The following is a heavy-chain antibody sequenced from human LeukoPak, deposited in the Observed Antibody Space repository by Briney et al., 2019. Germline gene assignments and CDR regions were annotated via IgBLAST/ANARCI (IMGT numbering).Heavy chain of an antibody. CDR2: ISSSSSYI. CDR1: GFTFSSYS. Sequence: PGGSLRLSCAASGFTFSSYSMNWVRQAPGKGLEWVSSISSSSSYIYYADSVKGRFTISRDNAKNSLYLQMNSLRAEDTAVYYCARDQVYYDSSGYYYDYWGQGTLVTVSS. V-gene: IGHV3-21*01. D-gene: IGHD3-22*01. CDR3: ARDQVYYDSSGYYYDY. J-gene: IGHJ4*02.